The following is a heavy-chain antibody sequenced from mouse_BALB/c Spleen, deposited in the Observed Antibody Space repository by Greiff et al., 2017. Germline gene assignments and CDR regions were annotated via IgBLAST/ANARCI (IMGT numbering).Heavy chain of an antibody. D-gene: IGHD1-2*01. V-gene: IGHV1-4*01. Sequence: VQLVESGAELARPGASVKMSCKASGYTFTSYTMHWVKQRPGQGLEWIGYINPSSGYTNYNQKFKDKATLTADKSSSTAYMQLSSLTSEDSAVYYCATLRHYYAMDYWGQGTSVTVSS. CDR1: GYTFTSYT. CDR2: INPSSGYT. CDR3: ATLRHYYAMDY. J-gene: IGHJ4*01.